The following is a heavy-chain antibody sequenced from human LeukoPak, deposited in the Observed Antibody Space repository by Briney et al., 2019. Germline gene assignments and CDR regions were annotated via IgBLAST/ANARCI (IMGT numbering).Heavy chain of an antibody. J-gene: IGHJ4*02. Sequence: GGSLRLSCAASGFTFSNYGMSWVRQAPGKGLEWVSSISGSGDSTYYADSVKGRFTISRDNSKNTLYLQMNSLRAEDTAVYYCAKTAGIAAAADFDYWGQGTLVIVSS. CDR3: AKTAGIAAAADFDY. CDR1: GFTFSNYG. D-gene: IGHD6-13*01. V-gene: IGHV3-23*01. CDR2: ISGSGDST.